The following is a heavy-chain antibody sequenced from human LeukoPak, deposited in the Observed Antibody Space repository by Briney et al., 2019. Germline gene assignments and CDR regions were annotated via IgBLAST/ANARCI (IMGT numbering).Heavy chain of an antibody. D-gene: IGHD3-3*01. Sequence: GGPLDLSFAASEFTLGSNWISWAGRAQGRGLEWAANIKQDGGEKYTEASVKGRSTISRDNAKNSLYLQMNSLRAEDTAVYYCARVMVEDDFLSGYYYYYYYIDVWGKGTTVTVSS. CDR3: ARVMVEDDFLSGYYYYYYYIDV. V-gene: IGHV3-7*01. CDR1: EFTLGSNW. CDR2: IKQDGGEK. J-gene: IGHJ6*03.